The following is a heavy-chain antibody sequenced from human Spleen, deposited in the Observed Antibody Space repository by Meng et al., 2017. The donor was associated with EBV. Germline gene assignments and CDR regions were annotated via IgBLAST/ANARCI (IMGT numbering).Heavy chain of an antibody. V-gene: IGHV1-18*01. CDR3: ARMYILTGYWTSLET. J-gene: IGHJ5*02. CDR1: GYTFSTYG. D-gene: IGHD3-9*01. Sequence: QVQLVQSGSERKEPGASVKVSCQASGYTFSTYGITWVRQAPGQGLEWMGWIDPYNGDTKFAQKFQGRVTMTTDTSTSTAYMEVRSLRSDDTAIYYCARMYILTGYWTSLETWGQGTLVTVSS. CDR2: IDPYNGDT.